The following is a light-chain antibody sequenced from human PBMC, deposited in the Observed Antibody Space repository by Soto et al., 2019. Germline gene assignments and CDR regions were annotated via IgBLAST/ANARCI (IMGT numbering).Light chain of an antibody. CDR2: EDN. V-gene: IGLV6-57*04. CDR3: QSDDSSPAV. Sequence: NFMLTQPHSVSESPGKTVTISCTRSSGSIASNYVQWYQQRPGSAPTTVIYEDNQRPSGVPDRFSGSIDSSSNSASLTIAGLKTEDEADYYCQSDDSSPAVFGGGTQLTVL. CDR1: SGSIASNY. J-gene: IGLJ7*01.